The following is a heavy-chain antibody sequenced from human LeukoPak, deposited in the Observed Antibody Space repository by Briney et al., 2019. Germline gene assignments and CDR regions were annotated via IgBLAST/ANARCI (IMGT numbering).Heavy chain of an antibody. CDR3: ARVLLWFGGHFDY. CDR2: IYYNGST. J-gene: IGHJ4*02. CDR1: GGSISSGDYY. V-gene: IGHV4-30-4*01. D-gene: IGHD3-10*01. Sequence: SQILSLTCTVSGGSISSGDYYWSWIRQPPGKGLEWIGYIYYNGSTYYNPSLKSRVTISVDTSKNQFSLKLSSVTAADTAVYYCARVLLWFGGHFDYWGQGTLVTVSS.